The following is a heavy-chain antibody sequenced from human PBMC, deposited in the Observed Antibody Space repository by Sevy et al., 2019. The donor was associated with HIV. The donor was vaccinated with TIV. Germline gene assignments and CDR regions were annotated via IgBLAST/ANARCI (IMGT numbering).Heavy chain of an antibody. J-gene: IGHJ5*02. Sequence: ASVKVSCKASGGTFSSYAISWVRQAPGQGLEWMGGIIPIFGTANYAQKFQGRVTITADESTSTAYMELSSLRSEDTAVYYCARGGIAAAGTNNWFDPWGQRTLVTVSS. CDR3: ARGGIAAAGTNNWFDP. D-gene: IGHD6-13*01. CDR2: IIPIFGTA. CDR1: GGTFSSYA. V-gene: IGHV1-69*13.